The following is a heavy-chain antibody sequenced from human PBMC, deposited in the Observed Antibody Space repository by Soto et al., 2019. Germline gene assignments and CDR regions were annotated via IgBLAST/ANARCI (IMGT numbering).Heavy chain of an antibody. CDR1: GFTFSYYW. CDR3: ARGDRGAFDL. D-gene: IGHD2-21*02. CDR2: IHSDGSST. V-gene: IGHV3-74*01. J-gene: IGHJ3*01. Sequence: EVRLVESEGGLVQPGGSLSLSCAASGFTFSYYWMHWVRQAPGQGLLWVSRIHSDGSSTTYADSVKGRCTISRDNAKNTVSLQMNSLRVEDTGVYFCARGDRGAFDLWGQGTMVTVSS.